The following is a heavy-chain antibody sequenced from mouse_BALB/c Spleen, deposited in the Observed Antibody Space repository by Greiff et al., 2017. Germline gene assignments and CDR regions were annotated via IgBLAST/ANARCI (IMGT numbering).Heavy chain of an antibody. CDR2: IYPSDSYT. CDR1: GYTFTSYW. CDR3: TSRSTDFDY. V-gene: IGHV1-69*02. Sequence: VQLQQPGAELVRPGASVKLSCKASGYTFTSYWINWVKQRPGQGLEWIGNIYPSDSYTNYNQKFKDKATLTVDKSSSTAYMQLSSPTSEDSAVYYCTSRSTDFDYWGQGTTLTVSS. J-gene: IGHJ2*01.